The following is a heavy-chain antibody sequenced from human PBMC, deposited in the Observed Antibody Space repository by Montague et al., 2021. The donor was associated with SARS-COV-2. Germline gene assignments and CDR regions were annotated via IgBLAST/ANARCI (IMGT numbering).Heavy chain of an antibody. CDR2: IYYTGNT. D-gene: IGHD3-22*01. CDR3: ARLRRYFDSSGSPSALDF. J-gene: IGHJ3*01. CDR1: GGSITNNIGY. Sequence: SETLSLTCTVSGGSITNNIGYCAWIRHPPGKGVEWSGSIYYTGNTYYNPSLKSRVTISVVTSENHFTLKLSSVTAAETAVYYCARLRRYFDSSGSPSALDFWGQGTKVTVSS. V-gene: IGHV4-39*02.